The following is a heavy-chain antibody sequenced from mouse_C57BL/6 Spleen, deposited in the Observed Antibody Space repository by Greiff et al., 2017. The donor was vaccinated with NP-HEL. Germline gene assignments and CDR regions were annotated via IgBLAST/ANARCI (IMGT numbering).Heavy chain of an antibody. CDR2: ISNGGGST. J-gene: IGHJ3*01. V-gene: IGHV5-12*01. CDR1: GFTFSDYY. CDR3: ATPNFAY. Sequence: DVMLVESGGGLVQPGGSLKLSCAASGFTFSDYYMYWVRQTPEKRLEWVAYISNGGGSTYYPDTVKGRFTISRDNAKNTLYLQMSRLKSEDTAMYYCATPNFAYWGQGTLVTVSA.